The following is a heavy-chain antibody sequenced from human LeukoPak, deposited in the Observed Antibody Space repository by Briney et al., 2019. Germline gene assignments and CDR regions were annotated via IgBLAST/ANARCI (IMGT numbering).Heavy chain of an antibody. V-gene: IGHV3-23*01. J-gene: IGHJ4*02. CDR2: ISGSGGST. CDR1: GFTFSSYG. D-gene: IGHD3-10*01. CDR3: AKDLPYYYGSGSYNY. Sequence: GGSLRLSCAASGFTFSSYGMSWVRQAPGKGLEWVSAISGSGGSTYYADSVKGRFTISRDNSKNTLYLQMNSLRAEDTAVYYCAKDLPYYYGSGSYNYWGQGTLVTVSS.